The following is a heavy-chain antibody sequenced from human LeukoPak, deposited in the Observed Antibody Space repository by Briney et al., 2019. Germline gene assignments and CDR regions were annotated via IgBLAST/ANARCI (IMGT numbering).Heavy chain of an antibody. CDR2: IKLDGSEK. CDR3: ARDQYDTWSRRGNFDS. CDR1: GFTFGKYW. D-gene: IGHD3-3*01. Sequence: GGSLRLSCVASGFTFGKYWMSWVRQAPGKGLEWVANIKLDGSEKNYVDSVMGRFTISRDNTKNSLYLQMNSLRVEDTAVFYCARDQYDTWSRRGNFDSWGQGTLVIVSS. J-gene: IGHJ4*02. V-gene: IGHV3-7*03.